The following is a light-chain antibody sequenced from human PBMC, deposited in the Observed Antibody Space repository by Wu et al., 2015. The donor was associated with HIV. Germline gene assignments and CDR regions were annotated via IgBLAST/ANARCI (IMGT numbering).Light chain of an antibody. CDR2: GAS. CDR3: QQYNNWPPAGR. CDR1: QSVRSN. V-gene: IGKV3-15*01. Sequence: EIVMTQFPATLSVSPGERATLSCRASQSVRSNLAWYQLKPGQAPRLLIYGASTRATGIPARFSGSGSGTEFTLTISSMQSEDFALYYCQQYNNWPPAGRFGGGTKVEIK. J-gene: IGKJ4*02.